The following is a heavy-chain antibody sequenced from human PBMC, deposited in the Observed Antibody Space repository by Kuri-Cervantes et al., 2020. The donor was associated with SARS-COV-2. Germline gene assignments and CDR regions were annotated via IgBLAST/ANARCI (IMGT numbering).Heavy chain of an antibody. J-gene: IGHJ6*02. CDR1: GFTLSSYA. V-gene: IGHV3-30-3*01. Sequence: GGSLRLSCAASGFTLSSYAMHWVRQAPGKGLEWVAVISYDGSNKYYADSVKGRFTISRDNSKNTLYLQMNSLRAEDTAVYYCAGDLFGGGGYYYGMDVWGQGTTVTVSS. CDR2: ISYDGSNK. CDR3: AGDLFGGGGYYYGMDV. D-gene: IGHD4-23*01.